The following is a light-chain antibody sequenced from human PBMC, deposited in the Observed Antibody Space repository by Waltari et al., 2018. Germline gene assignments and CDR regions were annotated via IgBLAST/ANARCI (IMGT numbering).Light chain of an antibody. V-gene: IGLV1-47*01. Sequence: QSVLTQPPSASGTPGQRVTISCSGSSTNVGSNAVYWYQQSPGTAPKLLIYEYDQRPSGVPDRFSGSKAGTAASLAISGLRSEDESFYFCTTWDDSLGGVVFGGGTKLTVL. J-gene: IGLJ2*01. CDR3: TTWDDSLGGVV. CDR1: STNVGSNA. CDR2: EYD.